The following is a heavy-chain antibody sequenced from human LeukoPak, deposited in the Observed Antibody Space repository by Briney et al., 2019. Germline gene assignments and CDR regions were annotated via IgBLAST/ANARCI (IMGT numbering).Heavy chain of an antibody. D-gene: IGHD2-15*01. Sequence: GGSLSLSCAASGFTFSSYEMNWVRQAAGKGLEWVSYISSSGSTIYYADSVKGRFTISRDNAKNSLYLQMNSLRAEDTAVYYCARGWRPYCSGGSCQRYHYYYYYMDVWGKGTTVTVSS. V-gene: IGHV3-48*03. J-gene: IGHJ6*03. CDR3: ARGWRPYCSGGSCQRYHYYYYYMDV. CDR2: ISSSGSTI. CDR1: GFTFSSYE.